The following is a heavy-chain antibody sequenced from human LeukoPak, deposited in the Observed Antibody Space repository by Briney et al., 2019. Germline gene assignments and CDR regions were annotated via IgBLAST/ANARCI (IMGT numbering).Heavy chain of an antibody. CDR1: GFTVSSNY. CDR2: IYSGGST. CDR3: ARDFPPAY. Sequence: PGGSLRLSCAASGFTVSSNYMSWVRQAPGKGLEWVSVIYSGGSTYYADSVKGRFTISRDNAKNSLYLQMNSLRAEDTAVYYCARDFPPAYWGQGTLVTVSS. V-gene: IGHV3-66*01. J-gene: IGHJ4*02.